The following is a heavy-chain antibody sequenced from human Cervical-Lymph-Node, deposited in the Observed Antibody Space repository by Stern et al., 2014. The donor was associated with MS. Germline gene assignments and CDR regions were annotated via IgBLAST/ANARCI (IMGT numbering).Heavy chain of an antibody. V-gene: IGHV5-51*01. D-gene: IGHD1-20*01. CDR2: IYPGDTDP. J-gene: IGHJ6*02. Sequence: EVQLVESGAEVKKPGESLKISCKGSGYSFTSYWIGWVRQMPGKGLEWMGVIYPGDTDPRYSPPFQGQFTISADKSISTAYLQWSSLKASDTAMYYCARQDYNWNDDYYYGMDVWGQGTTVTVSS. CDR3: ARQDYNWNDDYYYGMDV. CDR1: GYSFTSYW.